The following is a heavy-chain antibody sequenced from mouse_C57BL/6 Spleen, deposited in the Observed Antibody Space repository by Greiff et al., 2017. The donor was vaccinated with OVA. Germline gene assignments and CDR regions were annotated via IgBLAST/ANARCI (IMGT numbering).Heavy chain of an antibody. CDR2: IYPGDGDT. J-gene: IGHJ3*01. CDR1: GYAFSSSC. V-gene: IGHV1-82*01. CDR3: ARSHAY. Sequence: QVQLQQSGPELVKPGASVKISCKASGYAFSSSCMNWVKQRPGKGLEWIGRIYPGDGDTNYNGKFKGKATLTADKSYSTAYMQLSSLTSEDSAFYCWARSHAYWGQGTLVTVSA.